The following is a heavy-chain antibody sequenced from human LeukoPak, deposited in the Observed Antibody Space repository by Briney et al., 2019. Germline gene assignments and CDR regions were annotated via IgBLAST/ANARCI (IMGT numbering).Heavy chain of an antibody. CDR3: AKEIYGDATGGRFQH. Sequence: GGSLRLSCAASGFPFSSYGMSWVRQAPGKGLEWVSAISGSGGSTYYADSVKGRFTISRDHSKNTLYLQMNSLRAEDTAVYYCAKEIYGDATGGRFQHWGQGTLVTVSS. J-gene: IGHJ1*01. V-gene: IGHV3-23*01. CDR1: GFPFSSYG. D-gene: IGHD4-17*01. CDR2: ISGSGGST.